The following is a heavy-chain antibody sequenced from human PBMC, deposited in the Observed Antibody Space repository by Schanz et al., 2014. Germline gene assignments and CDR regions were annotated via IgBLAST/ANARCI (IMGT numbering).Heavy chain of an antibody. V-gene: IGHV1-2*02. CDR1: GYTFTAYS. J-gene: IGHJ2*01. Sequence: QVLLVQSGAEVKQPGASVKVSCKASGYTFTAYSMHWVRQAPGQGLEWMGVTNPNGGAEFAQKFQGRISMTRDTSTTTFYMELSSLTSDDTAVYFCARDVGRPGHFWYFDLWGRGTLVTVSS. D-gene: IGHD1-1*01. CDR3: ARDVGRPGHFWYFDL. CDR2: TNPNGGA.